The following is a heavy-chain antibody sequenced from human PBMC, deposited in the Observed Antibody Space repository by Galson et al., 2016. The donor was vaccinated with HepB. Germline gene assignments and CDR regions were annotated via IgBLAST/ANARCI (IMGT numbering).Heavy chain of an antibody. V-gene: IGHV1-18*01. CDR3: ARGAGSHRYSYGMDV. CDR1: GYTFSSYG. CDR2: ISAHNGNI. Sequence: SVKVSCKASGYTFSSYGFTWVRQAPGQGPEWMGWISAHNGNINYAQKLQGRVTMTADTSTSTAYMELRSLRSDDTAVYYCARGAGSHRYSYGMDVWGQGTTVSVSS. D-gene: IGHD3-10*01. J-gene: IGHJ6*02.